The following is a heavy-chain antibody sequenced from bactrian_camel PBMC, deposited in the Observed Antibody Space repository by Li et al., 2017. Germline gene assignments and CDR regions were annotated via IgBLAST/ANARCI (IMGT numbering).Heavy chain of an antibody. Sequence: HVQLVESGGGSVQAGGSLRLSCAGSGRTYSNWVMGWFRQAPGKGLEWVSSIWFDDRNTFYVDSAKGRFTISRDLAKNTVYLQMSDLEPEDTAMYYCAADPGWCPRYEYNYWGQGTQVTVS. CDR2: IWFDDRNT. J-gene: IGHJ4*01. CDR3: AADPGWCPRYEYNY. V-gene: IGHV3-2*01. CDR1: GRTYSNWV. D-gene: IGHD6*01.